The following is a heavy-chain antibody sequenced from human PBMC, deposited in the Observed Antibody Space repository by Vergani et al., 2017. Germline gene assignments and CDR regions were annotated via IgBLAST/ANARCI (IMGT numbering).Heavy chain of an antibody. CDR2: IYTSGST. V-gene: IGHV4-4*07. J-gene: IGHJ5*02. CDR1: GGSISSYY. CDR3: ARVDYDFWSGSPNWFDP. D-gene: IGHD3-3*01. Sequence: QLQLQESGPGLVKPSETLSLTCTVSGGSISSYYWSWIRQPAGKGLEWIGRIYTSGSTNYNPSLKSRVTMSVDTSKNQFSLKLSSVTAADTAVYYCARVDYDFWSGSPNWFDPWGQGTLVTVSS.